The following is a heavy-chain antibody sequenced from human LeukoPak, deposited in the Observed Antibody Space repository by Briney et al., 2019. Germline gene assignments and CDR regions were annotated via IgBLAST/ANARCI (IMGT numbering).Heavy chain of an antibody. Sequence: GGSLRLSCAASGFTLSSYSMNWVRQAPGKGLEWVSSISSSSSYIYYADSVKGRFTISRDNAKNSLYLQMNSLRAEDTAVYYCARDYYDSSGYPYFDYWGQGTLVTVSS. CDR1: GFTLSSYS. CDR3: ARDYYDSSGYPYFDY. J-gene: IGHJ4*02. CDR2: ISSSSSYI. V-gene: IGHV3-21*01. D-gene: IGHD3-22*01.